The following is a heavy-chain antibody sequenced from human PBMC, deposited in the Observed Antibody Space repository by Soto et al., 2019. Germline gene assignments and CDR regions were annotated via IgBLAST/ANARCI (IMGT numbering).Heavy chain of an antibody. J-gene: IGHJ4*02. CDR1: GGSISSYY. Sequence: QVQLQESGPGLVKPSETLSLTCTVSGGSISSYYWSWIRQPPGKGLEWIGYIYYSGSTNYNTSLKGRVTISVDTCKNQCSLTLSAVTAADTAVYYCESESNGPGGIDYWGQGTLVTVS. D-gene: IGHD2-8*01. CDR2: IYYSGST. V-gene: IGHV4-59*01. CDR3: ESESNGPGGIDY.